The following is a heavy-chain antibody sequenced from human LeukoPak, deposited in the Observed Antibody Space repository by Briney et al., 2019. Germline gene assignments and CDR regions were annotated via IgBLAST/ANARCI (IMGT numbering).Heavy chain of an antibody. CDR1: GGTFSSYA. V-gene: IGHV1-69*13. Sequence: ASVKVSCKASGGTFSSYAISWVRQAPGQGLEWMGGIIPIFGTANYAQKFQGRVTITADESTSTAYMELSSLRSEDTAVYYCARDREYYDSSGYLDYWGQGTLVTVSS. D-gene: IGHD3-22*01. CDR2: IIPIFGTA. CDR3: ARDREYYDSSGYLDY. J-gene: IGHJ4*02.